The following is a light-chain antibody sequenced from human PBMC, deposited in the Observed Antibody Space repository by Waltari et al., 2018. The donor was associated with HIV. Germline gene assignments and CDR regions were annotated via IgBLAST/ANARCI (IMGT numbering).Light chain of an antibody. CDR2: GVS. V-gene: IGLV2-14*03. Sequence: QSALTQPASVSGSPGQSITISCNGTTPDLGGYNYVSWYQRHPDKAPKLIIFGVSNRPSGISSRFSGSKSGNTASLTISGLQAEDEADYYCCSYTKLTTHYVLFGGGTKLTVL. J-gene: IGLJ2*01. CDR1: TPDLGGYNY. CDR3: CSYTKLTTHYVL.